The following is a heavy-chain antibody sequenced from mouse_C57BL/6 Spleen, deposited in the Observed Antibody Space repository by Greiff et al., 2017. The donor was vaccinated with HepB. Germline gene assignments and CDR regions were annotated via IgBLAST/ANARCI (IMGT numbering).Heavy chain of an antibody. CDR2: IYPGDGDT. Sequence: QVQLKQSGPELVKPGASVKISCKASGYAFSSSWMNWVKQRPGKGLEWIGRIYPGDGDTNYNGKFKGKATLTADKSSSTAYMQLSSLTSEDSAVYFCAREDGSSYFDYWGQGTTLTVSS. J-gene: IGHJ2*01. V-gene: IGHV1-82*01. CDR3: AREDGSSYFDY. CDR1: GYAFSSSW. D-gene: IGHD1-1*01.